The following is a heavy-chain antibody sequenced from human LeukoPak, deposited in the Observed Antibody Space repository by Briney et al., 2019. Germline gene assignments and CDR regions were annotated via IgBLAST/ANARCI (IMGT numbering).Heavy chain of an antibody. CDR2: IYYSGAPT. D-gene: IGHD5-12*01. Sequence: SETLSLTRTVSGDSISVYWWAWIRQPPGKGLEWIGYIYYSGAPTSYNPSLKSRVTISIDTSRNQFSLRLSSVTAADTAVYYCAGGPPLARENWFDPWGQGTLVTVSS. J-gene: IGHJ5*02. CDR1: GDSISVYW. V-gene: IGHV4-59*01. CDR3: AGGPPLARENWFDP.